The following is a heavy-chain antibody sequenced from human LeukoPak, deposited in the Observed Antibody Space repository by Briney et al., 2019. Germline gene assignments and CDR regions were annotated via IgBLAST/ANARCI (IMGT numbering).Heavy chain of an antibody. Sequence: SETLSLTCAVYGGSFSGYYWSWIRQPPVKGLEWIGEINHSGSTNYNPSLKSRVTISVDTSKNQFSLKLSSVTAADTAVYYCARPGFRRGYYDYWGQGTLVTVSS. D-gene: IGHD3-22*01. CDR1: GGSFSGYY. CDR2: INHSGST. J-gene: IGHJ4*02. CDR3: ARPGFRRGYYDY. V-gene: IGHV4-34*01.